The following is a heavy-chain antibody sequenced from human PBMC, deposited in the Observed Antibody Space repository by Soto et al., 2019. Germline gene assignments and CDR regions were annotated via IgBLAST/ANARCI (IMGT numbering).Heavy chain of an antibody. V-gene: IGHV5-51*01. CDR2: IYPGDSDT. CDR1: GYTFTNYW. CDR3: ARRGLSARSASDI. D-gene: IGHD3-16*01. J-gene: IGHJ3*02. Sequence: PGESLKISCKGSGYTFTNYWIGWVRQMPGKGLEWMGIIYPGDSDTRYSPSFQGQVTISADKSTSTAYLQWSSLKASDTAMYYCARRGLSARSASDIWGQGTMVTVSS.